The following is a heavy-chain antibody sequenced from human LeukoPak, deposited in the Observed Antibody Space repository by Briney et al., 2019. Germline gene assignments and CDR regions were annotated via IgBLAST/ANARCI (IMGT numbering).Heavy chain of an antibody. D-gene: IGHD5-12*01. Sequence: SETLSLTCTVSGASLSSYYWTWIRQSPGKGLEWVAYFYYGGVTKHNPSLKGRVTISADTSKNQFPLKLTSVTAADTAVYFCARVGYDYSFDSWGQGTLVTVSS. V-gene: IGHV4-59*01. CDR3: ARVGYDYSFDS. J-gene: IGHJ4*02. CDR1: GASLSSYY. CDR2: FYYGGVT.